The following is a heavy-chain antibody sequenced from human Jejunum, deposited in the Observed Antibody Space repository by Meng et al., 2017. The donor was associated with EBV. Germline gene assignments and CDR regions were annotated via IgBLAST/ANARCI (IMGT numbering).Heavy chain of an antibody. Sequence: VHLLHSRSELKNPWASVKVSCKASGYTFTTYSMHWVRQAPGQGLEWMGWINTDTGNPTYAQGFTGRFVFSLDTSVSTAYLQISTLTPEDAAEYYRARGANWFDLWGQGTLVTVSS. V-gene: IGHV7-4-1*02. CDR1: GYTFTTYS. CDR2: INTDTGNP. J-gene: IGHJ5*02. CDR3: ARGANWFDL.